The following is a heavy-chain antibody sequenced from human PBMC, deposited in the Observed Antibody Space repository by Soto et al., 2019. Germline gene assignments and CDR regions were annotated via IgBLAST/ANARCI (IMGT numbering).Heavy chain of an antibody. CDR3: TTSPHRDSERVFV. Sequence: EVQLVESGGGFVQPGGSLRLSCAASGFTFSTYWMSWVRRTPGKGLEWVANIKQDGTEKYYVDPVRGRLTVSRDNAKSSLYLQMNSLRVEDTAVYYCTTSPHRDSERVFVWGQGTAVTVS. V-gene: IGHV3-7*01. CDR2: IKQDGTEK. J-gene: IGHJ6*02. D-gene: IGHD1-26*01. CDR1: GFTFSTYW.